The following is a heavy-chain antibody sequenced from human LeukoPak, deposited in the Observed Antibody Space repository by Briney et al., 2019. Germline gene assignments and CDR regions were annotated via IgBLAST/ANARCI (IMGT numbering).Heavy chain of an antibody. D-gene: IGHD5-12*01. Sequence: PGGSLRLSCAASGFTFSSYAMSWVRQAPGKGLEWVSAISGSGGSTYYADSVKGRLTISRDNSKNTLYLQMNSLRAEDTAVYYCAKAHYSGYKLLDYWGQGTLVTVSS. CDR1: GFTFSSYA. CDR2: ISGSGGST. J-gene: IGHJ4*02. CDR3: AKAHYSGYKLLDY. V-gene: IGHV3-23*01.